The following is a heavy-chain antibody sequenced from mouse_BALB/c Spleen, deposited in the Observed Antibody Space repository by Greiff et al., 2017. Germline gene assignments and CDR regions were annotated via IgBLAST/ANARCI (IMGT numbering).Heavy chain of an antibody. Sequence: EVHLVESGGGLVQPGGSLRLSCATSGFSFSDFYMEWVRQPPGKRLEWIAVSRNKANDYTTEYSASVKGRFIVSRDTSQSILYLQMNALRAEDTAIYYGARDYQGAMDYWGQGTSVTVSA. CDR1: GFSFSDFY. CDR3: ARDYQGAMDY. J-gene: IGHJ4*01. CDR2: SRNKANDYTT. V-gene: IGHV7-1*02.